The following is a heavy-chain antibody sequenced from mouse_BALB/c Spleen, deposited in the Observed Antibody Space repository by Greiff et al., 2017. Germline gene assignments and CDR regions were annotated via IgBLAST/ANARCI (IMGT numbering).Heavy chain of an antibody. J-gene: IGHJ3*01. CDR1: GYSFTSYY. Sequence: EVQVVESGPELMKPGASVKISCKASGYSFTSYYMHWVKQSHGKSLEWIGYIDPYNGDTFYNQKFKGKATLTVDKSSSTAHMELRSLASEDSAVYYCAREGHRNWGQGTLVTVSA. V-gene: IGHV1-20*02. CDR2: IDPYNGDT. CDR3: AREGHRN.